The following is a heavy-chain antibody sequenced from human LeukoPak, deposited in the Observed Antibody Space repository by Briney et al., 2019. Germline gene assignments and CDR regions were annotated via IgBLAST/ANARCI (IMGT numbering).Heavy chain of an antibody. D-gene: IGHD5-12*01. J-gene: IGHJ4*02. V-gene: IGHV1-2*02. CDR2: INPNSGGT. CDR1: GYTFTGYY. CDR3: ARWFSRAEKYSGYDSCFDY. Sequence: ASVKVSCKASGYTFTGYYMHWVRQAPGQGLEWMGWINPNSGGTNYAQKFQGRVTMTRDTSISTAYMELSRLRSDDTAVYYCARWFSRAEKYSGYDSCFDYWGQGTLVTVSS.